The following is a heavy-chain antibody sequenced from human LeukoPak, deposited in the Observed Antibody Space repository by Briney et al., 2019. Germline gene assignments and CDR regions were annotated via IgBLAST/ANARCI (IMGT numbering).Heavy chain of an antibody. CDR3: AKGYITSPPAIRVLDY. CDR1: GLTFSSYA. J-gene: IGHJ4*02. D-gene: IGHD5-12*01. V-gene: IGHV3-23*01. Sequence: GGSLRLSCAASGLTFSSYAMTWVRQAPGKGLEWVATISRDGYTTYYTDSVKGRFTISRDNSKKSLFLQMDSLRAEDTAIYYCAKGYITSPPAIRVLDYWGQGTLVTVSS. CDR2: ISRDGYTT.